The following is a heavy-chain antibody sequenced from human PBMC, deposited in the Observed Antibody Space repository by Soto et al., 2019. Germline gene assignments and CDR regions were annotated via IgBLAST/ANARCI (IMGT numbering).Heavy chain of an antibody. CDR2: INPSGGST. Sequence: ASVKVSCKASGYTFTSYYMHWVRQAPGQGLEWMGIINPSGGSTSYAQKFQGRVTMTRDTSTSTVYMELSSLRSEDTAVYYCARGPYSSSCYHREVGRGDYGMVVWGQGPTVTVSS. CDR3: ARGPYSSSCYHREVGRGDYGMVV. CDR1: GYTFTSYY. D-gene: IGHD6-13*01. J-gene: IGHJ6*02. V-gene: IGHV1-46*01.